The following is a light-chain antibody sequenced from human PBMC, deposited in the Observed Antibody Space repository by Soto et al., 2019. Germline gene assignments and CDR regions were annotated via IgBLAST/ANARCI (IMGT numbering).Light chain of an antibody. V-gene: IGKV1-5*01. CDR3: QQYKSYST. Sequence: DIQMTQSPSTLSGSVGDRVTITCRASQTISSWLAWYQQKPGKAPKLLIYDASSLESGVPQRFSGSGSGTEFTLTISSLQPDDFATYYCQQYKSYSTFGQGTKVDIK. CDR1: QTISSW. J-gene: IGKJ1*01. CDR2: DAS.